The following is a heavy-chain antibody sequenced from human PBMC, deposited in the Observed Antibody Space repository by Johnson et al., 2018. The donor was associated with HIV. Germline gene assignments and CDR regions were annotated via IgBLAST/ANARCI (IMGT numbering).Heavy chain of an antibody. Sequence: VQLVESGGGVVQPGRSLRLSCAASGFTFSSYWMSWVRQAPGKGLEWVANIKQDGSEKYYVDSVKGRFTISRDNAKNSLYLQMNSLRAEDTAMYYCAQEKSSGWSFHAFDIWGQGTVVTVSS. CDR1: GFTFSSYW. CDR3: AQEKSSGWSFHAFDI. V-gene: IGHV3-7*01. CDR2: IKQDGSEK. D-gene: IGHD6-19*01. J-gene: IGHJ3*02.